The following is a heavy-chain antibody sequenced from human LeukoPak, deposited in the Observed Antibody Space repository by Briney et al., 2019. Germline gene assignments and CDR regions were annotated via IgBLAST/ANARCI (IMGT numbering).Heavy chain of an antibody. Sequence: GGSLRLXCAASGFTFDDYAMHWVRQAPGKGLEWVSLISGDGGSTYYADSVKGRFTISRDNSKNSLYLQMNSLRTEDTALYYCARGSSSWAYFDYWGQGTLVTVSS. V-gene: IGHV3-43*02. CDR2: ISGDGGST. CDR1: GFTFDDYA. J-gene: IGHJ4*02. D-gene: IGHD6-13*01. CDR3: ARGSSSWAYFDY.